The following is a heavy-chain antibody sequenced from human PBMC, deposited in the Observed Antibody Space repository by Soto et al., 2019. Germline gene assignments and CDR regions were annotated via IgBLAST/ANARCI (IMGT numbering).Heavy chain of an antibody. Sequence: SVKVSCKASGGTLNNYAINWARQAPGQGLEWMGGILPVSAPPDYAQKFQGRVSITADHSTSTVYMELSRLKSDDTAVYFCASDSNYDVSNSFWGQGTLVTVSS. V-gene: IGHV1-69*13. CDR2: ILPVSAPP. J-gene: IGHJ4*02. D-gene: IGHD3-3*01. CDR1: GGTLNNYA. CDR3: ASDSNYDVSNSF.